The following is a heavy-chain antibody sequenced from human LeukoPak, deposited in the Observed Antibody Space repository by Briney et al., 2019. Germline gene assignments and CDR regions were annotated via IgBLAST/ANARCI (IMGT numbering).Heavy chain of an antibody. D-gene: IGHD7-27*01. CDR1: GGSISSGDYY. CDR3: ARGLTGRRTNWFDP. V-gene: IGHV4-30-4*08. CDR2: IYYSGST. J-gene: IGHJ5*02. Sequence: TQTLSLTCTVSGGSISSGDYYWSWIRQPPGKGLEWIGYIYYSGSTYYNPSLKSRVTISVDTSKNQFSLKLSSVTAADTAVYYCARGLTGRRTNWFDPWGQGTLVTVSS.